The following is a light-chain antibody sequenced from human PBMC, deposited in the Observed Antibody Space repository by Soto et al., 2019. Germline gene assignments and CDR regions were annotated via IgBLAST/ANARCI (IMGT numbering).Light chain of an antibody. CDR1: QNINSY. CDR2: AAS. CDR3: QQSYSTPPT. J-gene: IGKJ1*01. V-gene: IGKV1-39*01. Sequence: DIQMTQSPSSLSASVGDRVTITCRASQNINSYLNWYQQKPGKAPKLLIYAASSFQSGVPSRFSGSGSETDFTLTISSLQPEDFATYYCQQSYSTPPTFGQGTKWIS.